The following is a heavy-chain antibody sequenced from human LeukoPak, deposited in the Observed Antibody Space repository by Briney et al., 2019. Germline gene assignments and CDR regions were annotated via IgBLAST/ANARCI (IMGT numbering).Heavy chain of an antibody. CDR1: GFTFSSYS. V-gene: IGHV3-21*01. CDR2: ISSSSSYI. J-gene: IGHJ4*02. Sequence: PGGSLRLSCAASGFTFSSYSMNWVRQAPGKGLEWVSLISSSSSYIYYADSVKGRFTISRDNAKNSLYLQMNSLRAEDTAVYYCARDWGELQGHFDYWGQGTLVTVSS. D-gene: IGHD1-26*01. CDR3: ARDWGELQGHFDY.